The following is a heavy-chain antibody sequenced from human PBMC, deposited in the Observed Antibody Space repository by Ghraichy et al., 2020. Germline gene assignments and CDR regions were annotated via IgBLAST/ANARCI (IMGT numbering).Heavy chain of an antibody. CDR3: ARLRCSRTSCLIKTRYYYYGMDV. Sequence: SQTLSLTCTVSGGSISSISYYWGWIRQPPGKGLEWIGSIYYSGTTYYNPSLKSRVTISVDTSKNQFSLKLSSVTAADTAVYYCARLRCSRTSCLIKTRYYYYGMDVWGQGTTVTVSS. CDR2: IYYSGTT. D-gene: IGHD2-2*01. CDR1: GGSISSISYY. J-gene: IGHJ6*02. V-gene: IGHV4-39*01.